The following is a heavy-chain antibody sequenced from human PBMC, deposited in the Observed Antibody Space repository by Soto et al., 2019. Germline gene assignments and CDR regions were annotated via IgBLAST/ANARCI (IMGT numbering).Heavy chain of an antibody. CDR3: SRDHTSGGYDY. CDR1: GFSVNNIY. CDR2: ISDGGKT. Sequence: PGGSLRLSCAASGFSVNNIYMSWVRQAPGKGLEWVSTISDGGKTFYADSVKGRFTLSRDNFKNTLFLQMSSLRVEDTAVYYCSRDHTSGGYDYRGQGTLVTVSS. J-gene: IGHJ4*02. V-gene: IGHV3-53*01. D-gene: IGHD5-12*01.